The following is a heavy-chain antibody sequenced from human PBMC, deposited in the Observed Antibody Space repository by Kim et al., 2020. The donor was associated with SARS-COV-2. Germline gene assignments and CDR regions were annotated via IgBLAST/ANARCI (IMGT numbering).Heavy chain of an antibody. D-gene: IGHD1-26*01. CDR3: AKDLGGTVAYYLDY. CDR1: GFNFGRFG. V-gene: IGHV3-33*06. CDR2: VWNDGNKK. J-gene: IGHJ4*02. Sequence: GGSLRLSCAASGFNFGRFGMHWVRQAPGKGLEWVAVVWNDGNKKDYIDAVKGRFLISRDNSNNTLYLQMNSLRAEDSAVYYCAKDLGGTVAYYLDYLGQG.